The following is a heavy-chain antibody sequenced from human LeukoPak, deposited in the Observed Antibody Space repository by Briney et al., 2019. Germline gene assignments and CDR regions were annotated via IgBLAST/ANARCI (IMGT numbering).Heavy chain of an antibody. V-gene: IGHV1-69*05. CDR1: GGTFSSYA. J-gene: IGHJ6*03. CDR3: ARAYYYGSGTGYYYMDV. Sequence: GASVKVSCKASGGTFSSYAISWVRQAPGQGLEWMGGIIPIFGTANYAQKFQGRVTITTDESTSPAYMELSSLRSEDTAVYYCARAYYYGSGTGYYYMDVWGKGTTVTVSS. D-gene: IGHD3-10*01. CDR2: IIPIFGTA.